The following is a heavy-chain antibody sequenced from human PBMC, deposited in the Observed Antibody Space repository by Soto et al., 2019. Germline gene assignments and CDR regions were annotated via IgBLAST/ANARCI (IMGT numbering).Heavy chain of an antibody. D-gene: IGHD4-17*01. CDR3: ATMGTPVTGLYYFDY. J-gene: IGHJ4*02. CDR2: ISYSGTT. Sequence: QVQLQESGPGLVKPSQTLSLTCTVSGGSISSGNYYWSWIRQPPGKGLEWIGFISYSGTTHYSASLMSRVSISVDTYKNQFSLDLSSVTAADTAVYYCATMGTPVTGLYYFDYWCQGTLVTVSS. V-gene: IGHV4-30-4*01. CDR1: GGSISSGNYY.